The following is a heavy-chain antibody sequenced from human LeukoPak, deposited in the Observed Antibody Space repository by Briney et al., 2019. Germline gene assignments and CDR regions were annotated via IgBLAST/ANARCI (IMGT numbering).Heavy chain of an antibody. CDR1: GYTFTGYY. V-gene: IGHV1-2*02. CDR3: ARGYYDILTGYWGSHDAFDI. CDR2: INPNSGGT. D-gene: IGHD3-9*01. Sequence: ASVKVSCKASGYTFTGYYMHWVRQAPGQGLEWMGWINPNSGGTNYAQKFQGRVTMTRDTSISTAYMELSRLRSDDTAVYYCARGYYDILTGYWGSHDAFDIWGQGTMVTVSS. J-gene: IGHJ3*02.